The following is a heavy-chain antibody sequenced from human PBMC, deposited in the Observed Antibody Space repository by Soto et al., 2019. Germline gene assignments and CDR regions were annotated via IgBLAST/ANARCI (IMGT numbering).Heavy chain of an antibody. CDR2: TGLNGRTT. D-gene: IGHD2-2*01. CDR1: GFTFSMSA. V-gene: IGHV3-23*01. CDR3: ATVHSTSRSFDY. Sequence: RLSCAASGFTFSMSAMSWVRQAPGKGLEWVSTTGLNGRTTCYADSVKGRFTVSRDNSKNTLHLQMNSLRAEDTAVYYCATVHSTSRSFDYWGQGTLVTVSS. J-gene: IGHJ4*02.